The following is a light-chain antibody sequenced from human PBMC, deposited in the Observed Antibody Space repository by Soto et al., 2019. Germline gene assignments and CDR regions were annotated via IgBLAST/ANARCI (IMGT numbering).Light chain of an antibody. CDR2: GNS. V-gene: IGLV1-40*01. CDR3: QSYDSSLSGV. J-gene: IGLJ2*01. Sequence: QAVVTQPPSVSGAPGQRVTISCTGSSSNFGAGYDVHWYQQLPGTAPKLLIYGNSNRPSGVPDRFSGSKSGTSASLAITGLQAEDEADYYCQSYDSSLSGVFGGGTKVTVL. CDR1: SSNFGAGYD.